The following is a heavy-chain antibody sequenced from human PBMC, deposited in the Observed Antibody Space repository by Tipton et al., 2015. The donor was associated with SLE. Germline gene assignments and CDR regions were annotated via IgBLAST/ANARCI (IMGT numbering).Heavy chain of an antibody. V-gene: IGHV4-39*07. CDR1: GGSISSSSYY. Sequence: LRLSCTVSGGSISSSSYYWGWIRQPPGKGLEWIGSIYYSGSTYYNPSLKSRATISVDTSRNQFSLKLSPVTAADTAVYYCAREWRITSPRFDPWGQGSLVTVSS. CDR3: AREWRITSPRFDP. D-gene: IGHD3-10*01. CDR2: IYYSGST. J-gene: IGHJ5*02.